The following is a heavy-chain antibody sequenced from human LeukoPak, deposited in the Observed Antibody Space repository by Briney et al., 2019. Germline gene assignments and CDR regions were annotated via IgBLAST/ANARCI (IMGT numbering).Heavy chain of an antibody. D-gene: IGHD3-22*01. CDR2: FDPEDGET. J-gene: IGHJ4*02. Sequence: ASVKVSCKVSGYTLTELSMHWVRQAPGKGLEWMGGFDPEDGETIYAQKFQGRVTMTEDTSTDTAYMELSSLRSEDTAVYYCARDQYDSSGYYFPFDYWGQGTLVTVSS. V-gene: IGHV1-24*01. CDR1: GYTLTELS. CDR3: ARDQYDSSGYYFPFDY.